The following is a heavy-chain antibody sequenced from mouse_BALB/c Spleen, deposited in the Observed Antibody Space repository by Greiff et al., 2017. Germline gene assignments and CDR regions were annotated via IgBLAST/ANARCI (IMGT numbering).Heavy chain of an antibody. CDR2: ISSGGSYT. V-gene: IGHV5-6*01. CDR3: ARHGLYYGSSGGYFDV. J-gene: IGHJ1*01. Sequence: EVMLVESGGDLVKPGGSLKLSCAASGFTFSSYGMSWVRQTPDQRLEWVANISSGGSYTYYPDSVKGRFTISRDNAKNTLYLQMSSLKSEDTAMYYCARHGLYYGSSGGYFDVWGAGTTVTVSS. D-gene: IGHD1-1*01. CDR1: GFTFSSYG.